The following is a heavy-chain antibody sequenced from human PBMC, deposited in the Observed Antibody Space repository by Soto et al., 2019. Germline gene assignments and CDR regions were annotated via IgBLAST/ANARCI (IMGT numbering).Heavy chain of an antibody. D-gene: IGHD2-2*01. Sequence: GESLKISCKASGYSFTSYWIAWVRQMPGKGLEWMGIIYPGDSDTRYSPSFQGQVTISADRSISTAYLHWSSLKASDTAMYYCAREGGYCSSTSCQGIDYWGQGTLVTVSS. CDR2: IYPGDSDT. V-gene: IGHV5-51*01. CDR3: AREGGYCSSTSCQGIDY. J-gene: IGHJ4*02. CDR1: GYSFTSYW.